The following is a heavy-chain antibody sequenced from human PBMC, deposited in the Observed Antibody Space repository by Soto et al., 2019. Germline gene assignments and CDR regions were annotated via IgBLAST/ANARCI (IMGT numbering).Heavy chain of an antibody. D-gene: IGHD6-13*01. CDR1: GGPFSSYA. CDR3: ASALGGVAAAGAPRYYYGMDV. V-gene: IGHV1-69*13. J-gene: IGHJ6*02. Sequence: ASVKVSCKASGGPFSSYAISWVRQAPGQGLEWMGGIIPIFGTANYAQKFQGRVTITADESTSTAYMELSSLRSEDTAVYYCASALGGVAAAGAPRYYYGMDVWGQGTTVTVSS. CDR2: IIPIFGTA.